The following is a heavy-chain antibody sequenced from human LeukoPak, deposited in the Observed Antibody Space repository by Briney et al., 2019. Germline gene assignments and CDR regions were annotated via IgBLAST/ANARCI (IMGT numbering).Heavy chain of an antibody. CDR3: AKVATKVVTASYFDY. D-gene: IGHD2-21*02. J-gene: IGHJ4*02. CDR1: GFTFSSYA. CDR2: ISGSGGST. V-gene: IGHV3-23*01. Sequence: GGSLRLSCAASGFTFSSYAMSWVRQAPGKGLEWVSAISGSGGSTYYADSVKGRFTIPRDNSKNTLYLQMNSLRAEDTAVYYCAKVATKVVTASYFDYWGQGTLVTVSS.